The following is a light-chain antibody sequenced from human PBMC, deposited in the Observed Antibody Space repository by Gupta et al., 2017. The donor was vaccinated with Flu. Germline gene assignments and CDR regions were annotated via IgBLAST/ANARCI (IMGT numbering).Light chain of an antibody. CDR3: RQDNNWPKT. Sequence: RVMTQSPATLSVSPGETATLSCSASQNIYTNLAWYQHKPGQAPRLLIYSASTRATGVPARFSGSGSGTEFTLTISSLQSEDFAVYHCRQDNNWPKTFGQGTKVEIK. J-gene: IGKJ1*01. CDR2: SAS. V-gene: IGKV3-15*01. CDR1: QNIYTN.